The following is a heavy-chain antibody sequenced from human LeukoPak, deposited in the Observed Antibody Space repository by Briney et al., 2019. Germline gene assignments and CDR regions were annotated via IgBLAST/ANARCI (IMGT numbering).Heavy chain of an antibody. J-gene: IGHJ3*02. CDR3: ARGRDTDDFDI. CDR1: GGSISSSIYY. V-gene: IGHV4-39*07. CDR2: IYYSGST. Sequence: SETLSLTCTVSGGSISSSIYYWGWIRQPPGKGLEWIGSIYYSGSTYYNPSLKSRVTISVDTSKNQFSLKLSSVTAADTAVYYCARGRDTDDFDIWGQGTMVTVSS.